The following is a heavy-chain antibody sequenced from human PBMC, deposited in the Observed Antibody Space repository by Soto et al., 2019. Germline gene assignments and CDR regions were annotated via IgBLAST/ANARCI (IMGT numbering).Heavy chain of an antibody. J-gene: IGHJ6*02. CDR2: IYYSGST. V-gene: IGHV4-39*01. Sequence: SETLSLTCTVSSGSISSSSYYWGWIRQPPRKGLEWIGSIYYSGSTYYNPSLKSRITIPVDTSKNQFSLKLSSVTAADTAVYYCARQFRDYRITMVRGANYYYYYGMDVWGPGTTVT. D-gene: IGHD3-10*01. CDR3: ARQFRDYRITMVRGANYYYYYGMDV. CDR1: SGSISSSSYY.